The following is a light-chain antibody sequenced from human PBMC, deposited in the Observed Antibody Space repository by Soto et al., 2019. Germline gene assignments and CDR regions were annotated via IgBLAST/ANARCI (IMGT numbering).Light chain of an antibody. Sequence: AIRMTQSPSSLSASTGDRVTITCRASQGISSYLAWYQQKPGKAPKLLIYASSTLQSGVPSRFSGSGSETDFTLTISSLQPEDFATYSCQQSYSTPWTFGQGTNVDIK. V-gene: IGKV1-8*01. J-gene: IGKJ1*01. CDR3: QQSYSTPWT. CDR2: ASS. CDR1: QGISSY.